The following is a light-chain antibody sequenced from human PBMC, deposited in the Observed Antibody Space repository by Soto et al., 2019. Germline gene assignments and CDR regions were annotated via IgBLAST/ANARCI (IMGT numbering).Light chain of an antibody. CDR3: PLYGWSPI. Sequence: EIVLNQSPGTRSFSEGERATLSCRAIQTVSASNIVWYQQRPGQAPTLLIYGGSTRATCSPVRFRGSGYGPDGALTISRLAPEDIAVYYCPLYGWSPIFGGGTKLE. CDR1: QTVSASN. CDR2: GGS. J-gene: IGKJ4*01. V-gene: IGKV3-20*01.